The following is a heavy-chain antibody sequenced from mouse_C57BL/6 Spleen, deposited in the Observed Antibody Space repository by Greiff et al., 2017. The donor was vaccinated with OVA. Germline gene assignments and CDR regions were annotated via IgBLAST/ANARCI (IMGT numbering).Heavy chain of an antibody. CDR2: IYPGGGYT. D-gene: IGHD2-4*01. CDR3: ARGGLRQGDAMDY. CDR1: GYTFTNYW. J-gene: IGHJ4*01. Sequence: VQLVESGAELVRPGTSVKMSCKASGYTFTNYWIGWAKQRPGHGLEWIGDIYPGGGYTNYNEKFKGKATLTADKSSSTAYMQFSSLTSEDSAIYYCARGGLRQGDAMDYWGQGTSVTVSS. V-gene: IGHV1-63*01.